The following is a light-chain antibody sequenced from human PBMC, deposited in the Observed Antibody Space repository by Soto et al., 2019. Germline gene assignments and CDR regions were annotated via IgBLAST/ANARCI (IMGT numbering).Light chain of an antibody. CDR3: QQRSNWPRT. CDR2: DAS. J-gene: IGKJ1*01. Sequence: EIVMTQSPATLSVSPGERATLSCRASQSVGSDLAWYQQKPGQAPRLLIYDASNRATGIPARFSGSGSGTDLTITISSLEPEDFEVYYCQQRSNWPRTFGQGTKVDIK. V-gene: IGKV3-11*01. CDR1: QSVGSD.